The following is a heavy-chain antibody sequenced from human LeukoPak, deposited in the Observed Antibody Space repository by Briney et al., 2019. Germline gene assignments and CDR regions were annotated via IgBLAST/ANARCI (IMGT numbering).Heavy chain of an antibody. Sequence: GGSLRLSCAVSGFTVSSNYMSWVRQAPGKGLEWVSVIYSGGSTYYADSVKGRFTISRDNSKNTLYLQMNSLRAEDTAVYYCARELYVYSSGSDAFDIWGQGTMVTVSS. CDR1: GFTVSSNY. CDR3: ARELYVYSSGSDAFDI. CDR2: IYSGGST. J-gene: IGHJ3*02. V-gene: IGHV3-53*01. D-gene: IGHD6-19*01.